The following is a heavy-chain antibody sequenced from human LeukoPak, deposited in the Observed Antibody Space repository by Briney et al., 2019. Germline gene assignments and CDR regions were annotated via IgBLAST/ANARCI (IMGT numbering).Heavy chain of an antibody. CDR2: IYTSGST. V-gene: IGHV4-61*09. CDR3: ARDFAY. J-gene: IGHJ4*02. Sequence: PSETLSLTCTVSSDSISSGSHYWLWIRQPAGKGLEWIGHIYTSGSTNYNPSLKSRVTISVDTSKNQFSLKLSSVTAADTGVYYCARDFAYWGQGTLVTVSS. CDR1: SDSISSGSHY.